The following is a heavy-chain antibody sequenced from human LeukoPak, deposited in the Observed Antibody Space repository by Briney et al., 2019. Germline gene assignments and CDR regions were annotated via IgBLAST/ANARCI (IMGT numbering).Heavy chain of an antibody. J-gene: IGHJ1*01. Sequence: GGSLRLSCAASGFTFSSYAMSWVRQAPGKGLEWVSAISGSGGSTYYADSVKGRFTISRDNSKNTLYLQMNSRRAEDTAVYYCAKVSVAGEYFQHWGQGTLVTVSS. V-gene: IGHV3-23*01. D-gene: IGHD6-19*01. CDR1: GFTFSSYA. CDR3: AKVSVAGEYFQH. CDR2: ISGSGGST.